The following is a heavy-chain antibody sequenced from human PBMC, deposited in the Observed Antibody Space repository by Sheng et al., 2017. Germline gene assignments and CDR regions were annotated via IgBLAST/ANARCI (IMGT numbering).Heavy chain of an antibody. Sequence: EVQLVESGGGLVQPGGSLRLSCAASGFTFSSYWMNWVRLAPGKGLEWVANVNQDGSEKNYVDSVRGRFTISRDNARNSLYLQMSSLIAEDTAVYYCVRSADYWGQGTLVTVSS. CDR3: VRSADY. J-gene: IGHJ4*02. V-gene: IGHV3-7*01. CDR2: VNQDGSEK. CDR1: GFTFSSYW.